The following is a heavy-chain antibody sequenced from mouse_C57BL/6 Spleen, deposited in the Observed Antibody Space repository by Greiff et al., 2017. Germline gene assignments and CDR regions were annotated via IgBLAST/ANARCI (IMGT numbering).Heavy chain of an antibody. Sequence: QVQLQQPGAELVRPGSSVKLSCKASGYTFTSYWMDWVKQRPGQGLEWIGNIYPSDSETHYNQKFKDKATLTVDKSSSTAYMQLSSLTSEDSAVYYCAREDDGSVVYFDYWGQGTTLTVSS. D-gene: IGHD2-3*01. V-gene: IGHV1-61*01. CDR2: IYPSDSET. CDR1: GYTFTSYW. CDR3: AREDDGSVVYFDY. J-gene: IGHJ2*01.